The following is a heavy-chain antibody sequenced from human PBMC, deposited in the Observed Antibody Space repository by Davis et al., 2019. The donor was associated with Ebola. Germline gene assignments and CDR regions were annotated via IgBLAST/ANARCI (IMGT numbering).Heavy chain of an antibody. CDR3: ASYDSSGYYSKD. V-gene: IGHV1-69*13. Sequence: SVKVSCKASGGTFSSYAISWVRQAPGQGLEWMGGIIPIFGTANYAQKFQGRVTITADESTSTAYMELSSLRSEDTAVYYCASYDSSGYYSKDWGQGTLVTVSS. CDR2: IIPIFGTA. J-gene: IGHJ4*02. CDR1: GGTFSSYA. D-gene: IGHD3-22*01.